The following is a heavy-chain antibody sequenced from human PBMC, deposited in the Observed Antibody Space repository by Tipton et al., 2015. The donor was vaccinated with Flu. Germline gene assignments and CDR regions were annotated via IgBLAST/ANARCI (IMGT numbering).Heavy chain of an antibody. Sequence: TLSLTCTVSGGSISSYYWSWIRQPAGKGLEWIGRIYTSGSTNYNPSLKSRVTMSVDTSKNQFSLKLSSVTAADTAVYYCARGIPTYYYGSGSYYYFDYWGQGTLVTVSS. V-gene: IGHV4-4*07. D-gene: IGHD3-10*01. CDR3: ARGIPTYYYGSGSYYYFDY. J-gene: IGHJ4*02. CDR1: GGSISSYY. CDR2: IYTSGST.